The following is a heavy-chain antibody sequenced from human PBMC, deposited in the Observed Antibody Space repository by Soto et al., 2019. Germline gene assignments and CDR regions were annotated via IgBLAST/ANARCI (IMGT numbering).Heavy chain of an antibody. J-gene: IGHJ3*02. Sequence: GGTLRLSCAASGFTLSSYCMHWARQAPGKGLEWVAVIWYDGSNKYYADYVKGRFTISRDNSKNTLYLQMNSLGTEDTAVYFCAKGKEQWLITAFDIWGQGTMVTVSS. CDR2: IWYDGSNK. CDR1: GFTLSSYC. D-gene: IGHD6-19*01. CDR3: AKGKEQWLITAFDI. V-gene: IGHV3-30*02.